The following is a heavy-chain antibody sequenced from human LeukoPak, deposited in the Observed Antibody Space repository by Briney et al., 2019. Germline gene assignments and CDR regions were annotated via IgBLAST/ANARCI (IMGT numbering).Heavy chain of an antibody. Sequence: ASVKVSCKASGYTFTSYGISWVRQAPGQGPEWMGWISAYNGNTNYAQKLQGRVTMTTDTSTSTAYMELRSLRSDDTAVYYCARDRHSSSSGDFDYWGQGTLVTVSS. CDR2: ISAYNGNT. D-gene: IGHD6-6*01. CDR1: GYTFTSYG. J-gene: IGHJ4*02. CDR3: ARDRHSSSSGDFDY. V-gene: IGHV1-18*01.